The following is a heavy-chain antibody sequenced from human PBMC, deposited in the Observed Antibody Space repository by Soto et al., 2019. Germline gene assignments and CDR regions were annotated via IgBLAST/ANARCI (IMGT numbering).Heavy chain of an antibody. V-gene: IGHV3-33*01. CDR2: IWYDGSNK. Sequence: QVQLVESGGGVVQPGRSLRLSCAASGFTFSSYGMHWVRQAPGKGLEWVAVIWYDGSNKYYADSVKGRFTISRDNSKNTLYLQMNSLRAEDTAVYYCARDVGGYCSGGSCRVQDPWGQGTLVTVSS. D-gene: IGHD2-15*01. J-gene: IGHJ5*02. CDR1: GFTFSSYG. CDR3: ARDVGGYCSGGSCRVQDP.